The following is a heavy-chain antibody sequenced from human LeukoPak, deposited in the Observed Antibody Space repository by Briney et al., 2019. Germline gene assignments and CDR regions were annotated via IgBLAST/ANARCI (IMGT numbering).Heavy chain of an antibody. CDR2: INHSGST. V-gene: IGHV4-34*01. D-gene: IGHD6-13*01. J-gene: IGHJ4*02. CDR3: ASEGAAAGTEHVY. CDR1: GGTFSGYY. Sequence: KTSETLSLTCAVYGGTFSGYYWSWIRQPPGKGLEWIGEINHSGSTNYNPSLKSRVTISVDTSKNQFSLKQSSVTAADAAVYFCASEGAAAGTEHVYWGQGTHVSVSS.